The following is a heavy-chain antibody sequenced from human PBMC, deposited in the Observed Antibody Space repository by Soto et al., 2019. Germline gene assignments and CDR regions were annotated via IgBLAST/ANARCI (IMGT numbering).Heavy chain of an antibody. CDR3: ARGSLYAMVVDY. Sequence: TSETLSLTCAVYGGSFSGYYWSWIRQPPGKGLEWIGEINHSGSTNYNPSLKSRVTISVDTSKNQFSLKLSSVTAADTAVYYCARGSLYAMVVDYWGQGTLVTVSS. V-gene: IGHV4-34*01. D-gene: IGHD2-8*01. CDR2: INHSGST. J-gene: IGHJ4*02. CDR1: GGSFSGYY.